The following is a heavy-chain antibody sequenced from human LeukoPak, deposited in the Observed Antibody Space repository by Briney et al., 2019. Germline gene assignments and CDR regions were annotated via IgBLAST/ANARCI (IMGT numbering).Heavy chain of an antibody. V-gene: IGHV1-69*04. CDR2: IIPILGIA. J-gene: IGHJ4*02. D-gene: IGHD3-22*01. CDR3: ARGKYYYDSSGYYRPKPFDY. Sequence: SVKVSCKASGGTFSSYAISWVRQAPGQGLEWMGRIIPILGIANYAQKFQGRVTITADKSTSTAYMELSSLRSEDTAVYYRARGKYYYDSSGYYRPKPFDYWGQGTLVTVSS. CDR1: GGTFSSYA.